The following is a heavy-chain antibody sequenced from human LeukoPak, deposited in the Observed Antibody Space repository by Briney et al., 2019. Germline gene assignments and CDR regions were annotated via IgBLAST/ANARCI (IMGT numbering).Heavy chain of an antibody. J-gene: IGHJ3*02. D-gene: IGHD6-13*01. Sequence: SETLSLTCTVSGGSISSYYWSWIRQPPGKGLEWIGYIYYSGSTNYTPSLKTRVTISVDTSKNQFSLKLSSVTAADTAVYYCARDDSSSWHDAFDIWGQGTMVTVSS. V-gene: IGHV4-59*12. CDR1: GGSISSYY. CDR3: ARDDSSSWHDAFDI. CDR2: IYYSGST.